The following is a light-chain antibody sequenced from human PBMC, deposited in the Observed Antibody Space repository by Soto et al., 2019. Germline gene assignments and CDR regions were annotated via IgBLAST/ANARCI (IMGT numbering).Light chain of an antibody. Sequence: EIVLTQFPDTLSLSPGERATLSCRASQSVRSSYLAWYQQRPGQAPRLLIYGADSRATGIPDRFSGSGSDTDFTLTISRLEPEDFAVYYCQQYGSSPRYTFGQGTKLEI. J-gene: IGKJ2*01. CDR2: GAD. CDR3: QQYGSSPRYT. V-gene: IGKV3-20*01. CDR1: QSVRSSY.